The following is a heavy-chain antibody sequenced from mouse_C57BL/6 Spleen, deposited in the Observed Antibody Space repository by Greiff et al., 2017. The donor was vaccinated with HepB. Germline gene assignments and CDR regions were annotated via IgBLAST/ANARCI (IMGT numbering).Heavy chain of an antibody. V-gene: IGHV3-6*01. CDR3: AREIYYYGSSYGYFDY. J-gene: IGHJ2*01. D-gene: IGHD1-1*01. CDR2: ISYDGSN. CDR1: GYSITSGYY. Sequence: EVKLEESGPGLVKPSQSLSLTCSVTGYSITSGYYWNWIRQFPGNKLEWMGYISYDGSNNYNPSLKNRISITRDTSKNQFFLKLNSVTTEDTATYYCAREIYYYGSSYGYFDYWGQGTTLTVSS.